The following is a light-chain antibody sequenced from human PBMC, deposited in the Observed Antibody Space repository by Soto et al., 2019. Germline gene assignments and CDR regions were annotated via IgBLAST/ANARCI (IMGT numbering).Light chain of an antibody. CDR1: QSVSSTY. V-gene: IGKV3-20*01. J-gene: IGKJ3*01. CDR2: GAS. Sequence: EIVLTQSPGTLSLSPGERATLSCRASQSVSSTYLAWYQQKPGQAPRLLIYGASSRATGIPDRFSGSGSGTDFTLTISSLELEDFAVYYCQHYDTSPPGFTFGLGTKVDIK. CDR3: QHYDTSPPGFT.